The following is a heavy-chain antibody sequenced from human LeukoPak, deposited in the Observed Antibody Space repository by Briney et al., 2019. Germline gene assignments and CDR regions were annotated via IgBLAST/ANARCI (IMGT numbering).Heavy chain of an antibody. CDR2: IYYNGST. V-gene: IGHV4-31*03. Sequence: SQTLSLTCTVSGGSISSGGYYWSWIRQHPGKGLEWIGYIYYNGSTYYNPPLKSRVTISVDTSKNQISLKLSSVTAADTAVYYCARDDATLDAFDIWGQGTMVTVSS. CDR3: ARDDATLDAFDI. CDR1: GGSISSGGYY. J-gene: IGHJ3*02.